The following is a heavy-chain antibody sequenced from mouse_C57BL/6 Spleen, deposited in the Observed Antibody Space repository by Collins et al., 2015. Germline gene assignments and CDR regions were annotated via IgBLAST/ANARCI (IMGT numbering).Heavy chain of an antibody. CDR3: ASRYGIYYAMDY. Sequence: QIQLVQSGPELKKPGETVKISCKASGCTFTNYGMNWVKQAPGKGLKWMGWINTYTGEPTYADDFKGRFAFSLETSASTAYLQINNLKNEDMATYFCASRYGIYYAMDYWGQGTSVTVSS. CDR2: INTYTGEP. CDR1: GCTFTNYG. J-gene: IGHJ4*01. D-gene: IGHD2-10*02. V-gene: IGHV9-1*02.